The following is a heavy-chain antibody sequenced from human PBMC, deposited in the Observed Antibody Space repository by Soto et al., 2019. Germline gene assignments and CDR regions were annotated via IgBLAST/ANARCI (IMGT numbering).Heavy chain of an antibody. CDR2: IFHGGNT. Sequence: SSETLSLTCAVSGFFISSGNYWGWIRKPPGKGLEWIGSIFHGGNTYYNSSLKSRVTISVDMSKNQFSPKLNSVTAADTAVYYCARARWYDAFDVWGQGTVVTVSS. D-gene: IGHD2-15*01. J-gene: IGHJ3*01. CDR3: ARARWYDAFDV. CDR1: GFFISSGNY. V-gene: IGHV4-38-2*01.